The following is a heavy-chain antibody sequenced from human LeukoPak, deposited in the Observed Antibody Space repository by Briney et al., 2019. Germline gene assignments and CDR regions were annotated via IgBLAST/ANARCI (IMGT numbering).Heavy chain of an antibody. D-gene: IGHD3-3*01. CDR2: ISSSGSTI. V-gene: IGHV3-11*01. CDR1: GFTFSNYW. J-gene: IGHJ6*03. CDR3: ARGGITSIFGVVIIGYYMDV. Sequence: GGSLRLSCAASGFTFSNYWMSWIRQAPGKGLEWVSYISSSGSTIYYADSVKGRFTISRDNSKNTLYLQMNSLRAEDTAVYYCARGGITSIFGVVIIGYYMDVWGKGTTVTVSS.